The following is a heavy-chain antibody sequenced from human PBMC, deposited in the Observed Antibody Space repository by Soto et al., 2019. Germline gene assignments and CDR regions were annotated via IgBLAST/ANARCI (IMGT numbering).Heavy chain of an antibody. CDR1: GDSVSGNSAA. J-gene: IGHJ4*02. D-gene: IGHD2-15*01. CDR3: AIARVVDSSLDH. CDR2: TYYRSKWYN. V-gene: IGHV6-1*01. Sequence: SQTLSLTCAISGDSVSGNSAAWNWIRQSPSRGLEWLGRTYYRSKWYNDYAVSVKSRITVTPDTSKNQFSLHLNSVTPEDTAVYYCAIARVVDSSLDHWGQGTLVTVSS.